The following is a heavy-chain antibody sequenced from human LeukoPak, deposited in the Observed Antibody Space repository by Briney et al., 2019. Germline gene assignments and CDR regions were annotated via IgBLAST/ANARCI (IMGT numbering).Heavy chain of an antibody. D-gene: IGHD2-2*01. V-gene: IGHV3-23*01. J-gene: IGHJ4*02. CDR1: GFTFSSYA. Sequence: GSLRLSCAASGFTFSSYAMSWVRQAPGKGREWVSAISGSGDITYYADSVKGRFTISRDNSKNTLYLQMNTLRAEHTDVYYCAKGMSASWRTFDYWGQGTLVTVSS. CDR2: ISGSGDIT. CDR3: AKGMSASWRTFDY.